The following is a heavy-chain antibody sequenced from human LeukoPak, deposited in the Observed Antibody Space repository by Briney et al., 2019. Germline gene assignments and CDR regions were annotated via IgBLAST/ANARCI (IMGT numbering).Heavy chain of an antibody. Sequence: SETLSLTCTVSGASIGSYCWSWVRQPAGTGLEWLGRICASGTTIYSPSLKSRVTMSVDPSKNQPSLKLSSVTAADTAVYYCARGGGSYKFDYWGQGSLVTVSS. V-gene: IGHV4-4*07. CDR1: GASIGSYC. CDR3: ARGGGSYKFDY. CDR2: ICASGTT. J-gene: IGHJ4*02. D-gene: IGHD1-26*01.